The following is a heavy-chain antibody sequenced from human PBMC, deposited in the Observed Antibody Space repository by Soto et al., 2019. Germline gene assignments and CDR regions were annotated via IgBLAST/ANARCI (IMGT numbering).Heavy chain of an antibody. CDR3: AKGKYCSGGSCYSPLDH. CDR2: ISGSGGST. V-gene: IGHV3-23*01. D-gene: IGHD2-15*01. CDR1: GFTFSSYA. J-gene: IGHJ4*02. Sequence: PXGSLRLTFPASGFTFSSYAMSWVRQAPGKGLEWVSAISGSGGSTYYADSVKGRFTISRDNSKNTLYLQMNSLRAEDTAVYYCAKGKYCSGGSCYSPLDHWGQGTLVTVSS.